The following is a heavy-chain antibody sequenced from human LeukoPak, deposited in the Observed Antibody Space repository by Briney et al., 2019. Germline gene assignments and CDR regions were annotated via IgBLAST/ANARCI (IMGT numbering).Heavy chain of an antibody. Sequence: GGSLRLSCAASGVTFSSYEMNWGRQAPGEGLEWVSYISSSSSTIYYADSVKGRFTISRDNAKNSLYLQMNSLRAEDTAVYYCARTVRGVIQYYFDYWGQGTLVTVSS. J-gene: IGHJ4*02. CDR3: ARTVRGVIQYYFDY. D-gene: IGHD3-10*01. CDR2: ISSSSSTI. V-gene: IGHV3-48*03. CDR1: GVTFSSYE.